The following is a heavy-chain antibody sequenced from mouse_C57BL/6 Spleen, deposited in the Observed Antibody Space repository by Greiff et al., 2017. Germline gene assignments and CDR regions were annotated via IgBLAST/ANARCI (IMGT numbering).Heavy chain of an antibody. D-gene: IGHD1-1*01. CDR2: IDPSDSET. Sequence: QVQLQQPGAELVRPGSSVKLSCKASGYTFTSYWMHWVKQRPIQGLEWIGNIDPSDSETHYNQKFKDKATLTVDKSSSTAYMQLKSLTSEDSAVYYCAKRHGYYYGSSYGYFDVWGTGTTVTVSS. CDR3: AKRHGYYYGSSYGYFDV. CDR1: GYTFTSYW. J-gene: IGHJ1*03. V-gene: IGHV1-52*01.